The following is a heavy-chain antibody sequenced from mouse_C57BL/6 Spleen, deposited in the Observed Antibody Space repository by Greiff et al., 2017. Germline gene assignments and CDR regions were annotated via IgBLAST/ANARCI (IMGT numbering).Heavy chain of an antibody. CDR3: ASGYGSSYAMDY. Sequence: EVMLVESGGGLVKPGGSLKLSCAASGFTFSDYGMHWVRQAPEKGLEWVAYISSGSSTIYYADTVKGRFTISRDNAKNTLFLQMPSLRSEDTAMYYCASGYGSSYAMDYWGQGTSVTVSS. J-gene: IGHJ4*01. CDR1: GFTFSDYG. D-gene: IGHD1-1*01. V-gene: IGHV5-17*01. CDR2: ISSGSSTI.